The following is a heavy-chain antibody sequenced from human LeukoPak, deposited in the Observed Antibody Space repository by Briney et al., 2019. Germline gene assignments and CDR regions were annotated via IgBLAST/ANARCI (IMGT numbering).Heavy chain of an antibody. CDR3: TRDRAYYGSGTYVDY. V-gene: IGHV3-49*04. CDR1: GFTFGDYA. D-gene: IGHD3-10*01. Sequence: GRSLRLSCTASGFTFGDYAMSWVRQAPGKGLEWVGFIRSKAYGGTTEYAAPVKGRFTISRDDSKSIAYLQMNSLKTEDTAVYYCTRDRAYYGSGTYVDYWGQGTLVTVSS. J-gene: IGHJ4*02. CDR2: IRSKAYGGTT.